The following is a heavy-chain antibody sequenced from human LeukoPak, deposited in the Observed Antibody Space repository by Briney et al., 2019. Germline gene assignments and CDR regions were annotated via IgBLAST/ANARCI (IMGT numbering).Heavy chain of an antibody. CDR1: GYTFTSYY. D-gene: IGHD6-13*01. CDR3: ARDLAAAGIYYYYYYMDV. CDR2: INPSGGST. V-gene: IGHV1-46*01. J-gene: IGHJ6*03. Sequence: ASVKVSCKASGYTFTSYYMHWVRQAPGQGLEWMGIINPSGGSTSYAQKFQGRVTMTRDMSTSTVYMELSSLRSEDTAVYYCARDLAAAGIYYYYYYMDVWGKGTTVTVSS.